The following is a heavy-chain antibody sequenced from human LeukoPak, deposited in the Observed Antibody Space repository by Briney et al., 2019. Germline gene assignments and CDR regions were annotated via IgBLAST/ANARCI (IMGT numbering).Heavy chain of an antibody. CDR1: GGSISSYY. CDR3: ARSYYDSSGYYEYYFDY. D-gene: IGHD3-22*01. V-gene: IGHV4-59*01. Sequence: SETLSLTCTVSGGSISSYYWSWIRQPPGKGLEWIGYIYYSGSTNYNPSLKSRVTISVDTSKNQFSLKLSSVTAADTDVYYCARSYYDSSGYYEYYFDYWGQGTLVTVSS. CDR2: IYYSGST. J-gene: IGHJ4*02.